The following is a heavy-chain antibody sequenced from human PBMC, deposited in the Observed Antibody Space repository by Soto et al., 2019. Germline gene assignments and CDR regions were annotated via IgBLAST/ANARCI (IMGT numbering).Heavy chain of an antibody. Sequence: PGGSLRLSCAASGFTFSSYAMHRVLQAPGTGLEWVAVISYDGTNKYYADSVKGRFTISRDNSKNTLYLQMNSLRAEDTAVYFCTRVGPWSIAARPLVYDYFYYGMDVWGQGTTVTSP. D-gene: IGHD6-6*01. CDR2: ISYDGTNK. J-gene: IGHJ6*02. CDR1: GFTFSSYA. V-gene: IGHV3-30-3*01. CDR3: TRVGPWSIAARPLVYDYFYYGMDV.